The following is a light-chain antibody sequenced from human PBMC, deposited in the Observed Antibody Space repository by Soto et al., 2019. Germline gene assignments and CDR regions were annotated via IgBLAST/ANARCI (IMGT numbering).Light chain of an antibody. Sequence: EIVLTQSPATLSSSPGERATRCCRARQTVTNNGAWYQQKPGQSPRLLIFGASTRATGVPARFSGSGYGTEFTLTISSLQSEDFAIYHCQQNDCWPPQTFGQGAKVDIK. CDR2: GAS. CDR1: QTVTNN. J-gene: IGKJ1*01. V-gene: IGKV3-15*01. CDR3: QQNDCWPPQT.